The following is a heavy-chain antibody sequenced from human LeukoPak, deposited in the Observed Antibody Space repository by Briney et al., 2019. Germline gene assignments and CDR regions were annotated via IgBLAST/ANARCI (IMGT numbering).Heavy chain of an antibody. J-gene: IGHJ4*02. V-gene: IGHV4-31*03. D-gene: IGHD4-11*01. CDR1: GGSISSGGYY. CDR2: IYYSGST. CDR3: ARTTVTYYFDY. Sequence: SQTLSLTCTVSGGSISSGGYYWSWIRQHPGKGLEWIGYIYYSGSTYYNPSLKSRVTISVDTSKNQFSLKLSSVTAADTAVYYCARTTVTYYFDYWGQGTLSPSPQ.